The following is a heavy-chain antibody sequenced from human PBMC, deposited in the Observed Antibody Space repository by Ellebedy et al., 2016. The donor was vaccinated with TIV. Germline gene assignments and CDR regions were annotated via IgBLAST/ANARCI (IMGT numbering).Heavy chain of an antibody. CDR3: ARPSSNWGEVAIVAY. CDR2: IYPGDSDT. Sequence: KVSXXGSGYSFTSYWIGWVRQMPGKGLEWMGIIYPGDSDTRYSPSFQGQVTISADKSISTAYLQWSSLKASDTAMYYCARPSSNWGEVAIVAYWGQGTLVTVSS. D-gene: IGHD2-21*01. V-gene: IGHV5-51*01. CDR1: GYSFTSYW. J-gene: IGHJ4*02.